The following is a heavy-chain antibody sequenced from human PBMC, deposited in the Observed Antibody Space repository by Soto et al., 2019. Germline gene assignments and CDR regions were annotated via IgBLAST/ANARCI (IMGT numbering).Heavy chain of an antibody. J-gene: IGHJ4*02. CDR3: KRDGSRRYD. CDR1: GFTFSNAW. Sequence: EVQLVEAGGGLVKPGGSLRLSCAASGFTFSNAWMSWVRQAPGNGLEWVGRIKSKTDGGTTDYAAHVKGRFTISRDDSKNTLYQQKNSLTTEDTDVYYCKRDGSRRYDWGQGTLVTVSS. V-gene: IGHV3-15*01. D-gene: IGHD3-10*01. CDR2: IKSKTDGGTT.